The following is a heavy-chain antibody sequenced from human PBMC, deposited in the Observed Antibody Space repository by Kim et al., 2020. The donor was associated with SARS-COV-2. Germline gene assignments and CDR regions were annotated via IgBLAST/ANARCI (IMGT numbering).Heavy chain of an antibody. V-gene: IGHV4-59*01. D-gene: IGHD6-19*01. CDR3: ARQYSSGWNDGGYYYYYGMDV. Sequence: SETLSLTCTVSGGSISSYYWSWIRQPPGKGLEWIGYIYYSGSTNYNPSLKSRVTISVDTSKNQFSLKLSSVTAADTAVYYCARQYSSGWNDGGYYYYYGMDVWGQGTTVTVSS. CDR1: GGSISSYY. CDR2: IYYSGST. J-gene: IGHJ6*02.